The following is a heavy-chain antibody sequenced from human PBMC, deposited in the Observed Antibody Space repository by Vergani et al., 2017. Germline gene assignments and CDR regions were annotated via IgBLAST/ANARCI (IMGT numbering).Heavy chain of an antibody. D-gene: IGHD2-2*01. J-gene: IGHJ6*02. CDR1: GGSFSGYY. CDR2: INHSGST. Sequence: QVQLRQWGAGLLKPSETLSLTCAVYGGSFSGYYWSWIRQPPGKGLEWIGEINHSGSTNYNPSLKSRVTISVDTSKNQFSLKLSSVTAADTAVYYCARGKPNIVVVPTYYYYYYGMDVWGQGTTVTVSS. CDR3: ARGKPNIVVVPTYYYYYYGMDV. V-gene: IGHV4-34*01.